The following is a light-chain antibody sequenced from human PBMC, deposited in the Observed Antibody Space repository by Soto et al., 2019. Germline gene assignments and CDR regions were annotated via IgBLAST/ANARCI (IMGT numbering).Light chain of an antibody. Sequence: VLAQPPSVSVAPGQTARITCGGHNIRSKSVHWYQQRPGQAPVQVVYDDGDRPSWIPERFSGSNSGNTATLTISRVEAGDEADYYCQVWDSNSDHVVFGGGTKVTVL. CDR1: NIRSKS. CDR2: DDG. V-gene: IGLV3-21*02. J-gene: IGLJ2*01. CDR3: QVWDSNSDHVV.